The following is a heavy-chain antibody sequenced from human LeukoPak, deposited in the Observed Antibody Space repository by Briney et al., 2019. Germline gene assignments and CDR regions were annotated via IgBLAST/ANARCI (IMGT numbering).Heavy chain of an antibody. CDR1: GGSISNYF. J-gene: IGHJ4*02. CDR2: IYSTGRS. V-gene: IGHV4-4*07. CDR3: ARQGGVHYYYGSGSYTGYFDY. D-gene: IGHD3-10*01. Sequence: SETLSLTCTVSGGSISNYFWSWVRQPAGKGLEWIGRIYSTGRSDYNPSLKSRITMSVDTSKNQFSLKLSSVTAADTAVYYCARQGGVHYYYGSGSYTGYFDYWGQGTLVTVSS.